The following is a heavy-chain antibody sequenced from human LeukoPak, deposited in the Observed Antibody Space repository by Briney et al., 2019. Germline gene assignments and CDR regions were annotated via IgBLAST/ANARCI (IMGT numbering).Heavy chain of an antibody. D-gene: IGHD2-15*01. Sequence: GGSLRLSCAASGFTFSRYFMHWVRQAPGKGLEYVSAISSSGDSTYYANSVKGRFTISRDNSKNTLYLQMGSLRSEDTAVYYCARVVGYCSGGSCYGDNWFDPWGQGTLVTVSS. J-gene: IGHJ5*02. CDR3: ARVVGYCSGGSCYGDNWFDP. V-gene: IGHV3-64*01. CDR2: ISSSGDST. CDR1: GFTFSRYF.